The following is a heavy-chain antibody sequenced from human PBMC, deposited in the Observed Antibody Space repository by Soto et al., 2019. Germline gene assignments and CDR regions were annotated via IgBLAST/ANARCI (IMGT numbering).Heavy chain of an antibody. CDR3: AKEVGSEADIVVVPAAISLDV. D-gene: IGHD2-2*01. Sequence: GGSLRLSCAASGFTFSSYAMSWVRQAPGKGLEWVSAISGSGGSTYYADSVKGRFTISRDNSKNTLYLQMNSLRAEDTAVYYCAKEVGSEADIVVVPAAISLDVWGQGTTVTVSS. CDR2: ISGSGGST. J-gene: IGHJ6*02. V-gene: IGHV3-23*01. CDR1: GFTFSSYA.